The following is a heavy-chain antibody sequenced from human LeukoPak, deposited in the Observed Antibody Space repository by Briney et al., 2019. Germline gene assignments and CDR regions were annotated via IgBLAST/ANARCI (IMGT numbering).Heavy chain of an antibody. CDR1: GYTFTNYG. D-gene: IGHD3-22*01. J-gene: IGHJ1*01. CDR2: INTGNGNT. Sequence: ASVKVSCKTSGYTFTNYGMHWVRQAPRQSPERMGWINTGNGNTKSSQKFQDRVTLTRDTSASTGYMELNSLSSEDTAVYYCARVPLHDDSRHYYPHWGQGTPVTVSS. CDR3: ARVPLHDDSRHYYPH. V-gene: IGHV1-3*04.